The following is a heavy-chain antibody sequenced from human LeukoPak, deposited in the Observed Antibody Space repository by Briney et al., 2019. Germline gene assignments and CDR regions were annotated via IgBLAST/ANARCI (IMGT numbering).Heavy chain of an antibody. CDR3: ARDQDIVVVVAATSGMDV. V-gene: IGHV3-30-3*01. D-gene: IGHD2-15*01. Sequence: PGGSLRLSCAASGFTFSSYAMHWVRQAPGKGLEWVTFISSDGSNKYYADPVKGRFTISRDNSKNTLYLQVNSLRAEDTAVYYCARDQDIVVVVAATSGMDVWGQGTTVTVSS. J-gene: IGHJ6*02. CDR1: GFTFSSYA. CDR2: ISSDGSNK.